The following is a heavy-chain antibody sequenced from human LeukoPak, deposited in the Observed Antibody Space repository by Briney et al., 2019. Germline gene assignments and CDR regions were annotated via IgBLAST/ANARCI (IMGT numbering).Heavy chain of an antibody. V-gene: IGHV3-23*01. J-gene: IGHJ4*02. D-gene: IGHD4/OR15-4a*01. CDR3: AKSGLSRSDY. Sequence: GGSLRLSCAASGFTFSTYAMSWVRQAPGKGLEWVSSVSGSGGNTHYADSVKGRFTISRDNSKNTLSLQMNSLRAEDTAVYYCAKSGLSRSDYWGQGTLVTVSS. CDR1: GFTFSTYA. CDR2: VSGSGGNT.